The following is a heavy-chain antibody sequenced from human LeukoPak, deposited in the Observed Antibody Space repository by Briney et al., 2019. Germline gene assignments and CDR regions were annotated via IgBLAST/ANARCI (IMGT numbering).Heavy chain of an antibody. J-gene: IGHJ6*03. Sequence: ASVKVSCKASGYSFTGYYMHWVRQAPGQGLEWMGWINPNSGDTKYAQKFQGRVTMTRDTSISTAYMELTRLRSDDTAVYYCARDHCSGGSCSYYYYYYMDVWGKGTTVTVSS. CDR3: ARDHCSGGSCSYYYYYYMDV. CDR2: INPNSGDT. D-gene: IGHD2-15*01. V-gene: IGHV1-2*02. CDR1: GYSFTGYY.